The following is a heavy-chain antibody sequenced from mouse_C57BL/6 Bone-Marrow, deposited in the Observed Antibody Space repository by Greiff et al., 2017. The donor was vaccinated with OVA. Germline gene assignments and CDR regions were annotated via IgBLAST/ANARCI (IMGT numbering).Heavy chain of an antibody. J-gene: IGHJ2*01. D-gene: IGHD1-1*01. CDR1: GYTFTSYW. Sequence: VQLQQPGAELVMPGASVKLSCKASGYTFTSYWMHWVKQRPGQGLEWIGEIDPSNSYTNYNQKFKGKSTLTVDKSSSTAYMQLSSLTSEDSAVYYCARSITTVVATDFDYWGQGTTLTVSS. V-gene: IGHV1-69*01. CDR3: ARSITTVVATDFDY. CDR2: IDPSNSYT.